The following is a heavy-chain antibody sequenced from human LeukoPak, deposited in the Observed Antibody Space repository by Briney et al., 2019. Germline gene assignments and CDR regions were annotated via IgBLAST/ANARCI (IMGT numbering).Heavy chain of an antibody. D-gene: IGHD3-10*01. CDR3: AKDRGAYRLFDY. Sequence: GGFLRLSCAAYGFTFSSYAMNWVRQGPGKGLEWVSAIVGSGSSAHYADSLKGRFAISRDNSKNTLYLQMNSLRAEDTAVYYCAKDRGAYRLFDYWGQGTLVTVSS. J-gene: IGHJ4*02. CDR2: IVGSGSSA. V-gene: IGHV3-23*01. CDR1: GFTFSSYA.